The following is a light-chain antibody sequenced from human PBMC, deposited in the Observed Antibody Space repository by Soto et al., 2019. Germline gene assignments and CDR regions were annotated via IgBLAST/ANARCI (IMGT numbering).Light chain of an antibody. CDR1: QRISNYY. J-gene: IGKJ4*01. V-gene: IGKV3-20*01. CDR2: GAS. CDR3: QQYGSSPLT. Sequence: VLTQSPDTLSLTSGERATLSCRASQRISNYYLAWYHQKPGQAPRLLIYGASSRATGVPDRFSGSGSGTDFTLTISRLEPEDFAVYYCQQYGSSPLTLGGGTKVDIK.